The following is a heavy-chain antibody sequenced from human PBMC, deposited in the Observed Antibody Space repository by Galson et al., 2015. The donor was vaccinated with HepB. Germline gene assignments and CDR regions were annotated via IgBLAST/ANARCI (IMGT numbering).Heavy chain of an antibody. CDR3: TRGEGDFWSGYYSKYNWFDP. Sequence: SLRLSCAASGFTFSGSAMHWVRQASGKGLEWVGRIRSKANSYATAYAASVKGRFTISRDDSKNTAYLQMNSLKTEDTAVYYCTRGEGDFWSGYYSKYNWFDPWGQGTLVTVSS. D-gene: IGHD3-3*01. CDR2: IRSKANSYAT. J-gene: IGHJ5*02. CDR1: GFTFSGSA. V-gene: IGHV3-73*01.